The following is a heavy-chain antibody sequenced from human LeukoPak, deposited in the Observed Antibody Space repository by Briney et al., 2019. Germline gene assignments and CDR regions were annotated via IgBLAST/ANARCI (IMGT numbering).Heavy chain of an antibody. D-gene: IGHD3-16*02. CDR2: ISSSSSYI. Sequence: GGSLILSCAASGFTFSSYSMNWVRQAPGKGREWVASISSSSSYIYYADSVKGRFTISRNNAKNSLYLQMNSLRAEDTAVYYCARETYYDYVWGSYRRYDAFDIWGQGTMVTVSS. CDR3: ARETYYDYVWGSYRRYDAFDI. J-gene: IGHJ3*02. CDR1: GFTFSSYS. V-gene: IGHV3-21*01.